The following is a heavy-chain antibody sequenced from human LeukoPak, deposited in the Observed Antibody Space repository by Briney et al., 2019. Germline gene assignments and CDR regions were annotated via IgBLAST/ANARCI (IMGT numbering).Heavy chain of an antibody. V-gene: IGHV4-39*07. CDR2: IYYSGST. D-gene: IGHD2-21*02. CDR1: GGSISSSSYY. CDR3: AGGAAVVTSFDY. J-gene: IGHJ4*02. Sequence: PSETLSLTCTVSGGSISSSSYYWGWIRQPPGKGLEWIGSIYYSGSTYYNPSLKSRVTISVDTSKNQFSLKLSSVTAADTAVYYCAGGAAVVTSFDYWGQGTLVTVSS.